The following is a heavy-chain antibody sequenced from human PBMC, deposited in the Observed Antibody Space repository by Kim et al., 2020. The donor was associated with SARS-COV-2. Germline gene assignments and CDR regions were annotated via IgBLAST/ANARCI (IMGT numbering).Heavy chain of an antibody. D-gene: IGHD5-18*01. CDR1: GGSISSSSYY. J-gene: IGHJ4*02. V-gene: IGHV4-39*01. CDR2: IYYSGST. CDR3: ARRSSEYSYGLYYFDY. Sequence: SETLSLTCTVSGGSISSSSYYWGWIRQPPGKGLEWIGSIYYSGSTYYNPSLKSRVTISVDTSKNQFSLKLSSVTAADTAVYYCARRSSEYSYGLYYFDYWGQGTLVTVSS.